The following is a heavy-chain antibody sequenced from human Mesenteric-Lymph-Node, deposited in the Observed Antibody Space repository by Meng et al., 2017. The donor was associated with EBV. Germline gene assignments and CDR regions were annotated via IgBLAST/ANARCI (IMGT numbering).Heavy chain of an antibody. CDR1: GGPISSSNW. J-gene: IGHJ4*02. CDR3: ASRSGHSDY. CDR2: IGEINHREIT. Sequence: KGAGPGPAKPCGALSPTCACSGGPISSSNWGRWVRQPPGKGLEWIGEIGEINHREITNYSPSLKSRVTMSVDTSNNQFSLKLSSVTAADTAVYYCASRSGHSDYWGQGTLVTVSS. V-gene: IGHV4-4*02. D-gene: IGHD3-10*01.